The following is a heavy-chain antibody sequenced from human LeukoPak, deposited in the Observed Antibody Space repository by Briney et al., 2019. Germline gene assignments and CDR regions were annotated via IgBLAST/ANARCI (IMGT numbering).Heavy chain of an antibody. J-gene: IGHJ4*02. V-gene: IGHV3-21*01. CDR3: ARDLRSSGWYYFDY. Sequence: AGGDLRLPCGGPGFHLRCYMLDGVRQAPRDGLEWGSSLSSSSYIYYADSVKGRFTISRDNAKNALYLQMNSLRAEDTAVYYCARDLRSSGWYYFDYWGQGTLVTVSS. CDR2: LSSSSYI. D-gene: IGHD6-19*01. CDR1: GFHLRCYM.